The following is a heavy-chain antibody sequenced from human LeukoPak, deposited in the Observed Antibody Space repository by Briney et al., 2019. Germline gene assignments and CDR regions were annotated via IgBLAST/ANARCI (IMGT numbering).Heavy chain of an antibody. CDR1: GFSVSSSY. V-gene: IGHV3-53*01. CDR3: AGGTHCSSTSCSVY. Sequence: GGSLRLSCAASGFSVSSSYMSWVRQAPGKGLEWVSVIYSGGTTYYADSVEGRFTISRDNPKNTLDLQMNSLRAEDTAVYYCAGGTHCSSTSCSVYWGQGTLVTVSS. J-gene: IGHJ4*02. CDR2: IYSGGTT. D-gene: IGHD2-2*01.